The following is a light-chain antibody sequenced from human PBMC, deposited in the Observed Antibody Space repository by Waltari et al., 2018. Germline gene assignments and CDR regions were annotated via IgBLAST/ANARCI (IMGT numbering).Light chain of an antibody. J-gene: IGLJ2*01. CDR2: EVN. Sequence: QSALTQPASVSGSPGQSITISCTGSSSDVGDYNYVSWYQQHPGKAPRLMLYEVNNRASGVADRFSGSKSGNPASLTISGLQAEDEADYYCSSYTSSSSLFGGGTKLTVL. V-gene: IGLV2-14*01. CDR3: SSYTSSSSL. CDR1: SSDVGDYNY.